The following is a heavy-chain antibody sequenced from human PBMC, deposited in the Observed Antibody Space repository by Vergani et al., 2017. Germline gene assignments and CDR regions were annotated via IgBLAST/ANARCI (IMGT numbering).Heavy chain of an antibody. J-gene: IGHJ3*02. D-gene: IGHD1-26*01. CDR3: ARLQVGATLARAFEI. Sequence: EVQLLESGGGLVQPGGSLRLSCAASGFNFNYYAMSWVRQAPGTGLEWVSTISGGGGATYSADSVKGRFTISRDISKNTLYLQINSLRAEDTAVYHCARLQVGATLARAFEIWGQGTMVTVSS. CDR2: ISGGGGAT. V-gene: IGHV3-23*01. CDR1: GFNFNYYA.